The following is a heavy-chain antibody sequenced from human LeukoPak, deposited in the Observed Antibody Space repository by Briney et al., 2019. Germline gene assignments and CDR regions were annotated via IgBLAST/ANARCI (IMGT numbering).Heavy chain of an antibody. D-gene: IGHD6-13*01. V-gene: IGHV3-30*03. CDR3: ARDPGIAAAGTPYYYYYYMDV. Sequence: PGGSLRLSCAASGFTFSSYSMNWVRKAPGKGLEWVAVISYVGSNNYYADSVKGRFTTSRDNSKNTLYLQMNSLRAEDTAVYYCARDPGIAAAGTPYYYYYYMDVWGKGTTVTVSS. CDR2: ISYVGSNN. CDR1: GFTFSSYS. J-gene: IGHJ6*03.